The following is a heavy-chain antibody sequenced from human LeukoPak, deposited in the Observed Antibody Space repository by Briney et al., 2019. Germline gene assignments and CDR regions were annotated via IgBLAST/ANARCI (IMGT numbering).Heavy chain of an antibody. J-gene: IGHJ4*02. D-gene: IGHD3-3*01. CDR2: INTDGRTT. CDR1: GFTFSNYW. V-gene: IGHV3-74*01. Sequence: PGGSLRLSCAASGFTFSNYWMHWVRQAQGKGLEWVSRINTDGRTTDYADSVKGRFTISRDNAKNTLYLQMNSLRAEDTAVYYCVRLLDLDYWGQGTLVTVSS. CDR3: VRLLDLDY.